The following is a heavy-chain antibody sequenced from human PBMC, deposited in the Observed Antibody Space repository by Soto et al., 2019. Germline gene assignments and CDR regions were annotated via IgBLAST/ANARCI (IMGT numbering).Heavy chain of an antibody. J-gene: IGHJ6*03. V-gene: IGHV2-5*02. D-gene: IGHD3-10*01. CDR1: GFSLTTSGGA. Sequence: QITLKESGPTLVKPTQTLTLTCTFSGFSLTTSGGAVGWIRQPPGKALEWLALIYWDDDKRSSPSLKSRLTSTKDTSKNQVVLTMTTMDPVDTATYYCAHIPGSGQLLYSYYYYMDVWGKGTTVTVSS. CDR2: IYWDDDK. CDR3: AHIPGSGQLLYSYYYYMDV.